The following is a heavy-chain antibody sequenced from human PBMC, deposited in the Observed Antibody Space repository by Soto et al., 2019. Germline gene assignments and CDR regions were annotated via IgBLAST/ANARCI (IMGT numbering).Heavy chain of an antibody. D-gene: IGHD3-3*01. CDR2: ISSSSSTI. Sequence: GGSLRLSCAASGFTFSSYSMNWVRQAPGKGLEWVSYISSSSSTIYYADSVKGRFTISRDNAKNSLYLQMNSLRAEDTAVYYCARGGVSTYYDFWSGYYTGVDAFGIWGQGTMVTVSS. J-gene: IGHJ3*02. V-gene: IGHV3-48*01. CDR1: GFTFSSYS. CDR3: ARGGVSTYYDFWSGYYTGVDAFGI.